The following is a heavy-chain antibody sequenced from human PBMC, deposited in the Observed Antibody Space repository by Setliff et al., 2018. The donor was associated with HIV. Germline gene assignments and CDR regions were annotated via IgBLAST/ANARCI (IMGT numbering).Heavy chain of an antibody. CDR1: GASISSGGYY. CDR3: ARGLPYYYGSGRRSYYYMDV. Sequence: KPSETLSLTCTVSGASISSGGYYWSWIRQHPGKGLEWIGYIYYSGSTYYNPSLKSRVSMSVDTSENQFSLKLSSVTAADTAVYYCARGLPYYYGSGRRSYYYMDVWGKGTTVTVSS. V-gene: IGHV4-31*03. CDR2: IYYSGST. J-gene: IGHJ6*03. D-gene: IGHD3-10*01.